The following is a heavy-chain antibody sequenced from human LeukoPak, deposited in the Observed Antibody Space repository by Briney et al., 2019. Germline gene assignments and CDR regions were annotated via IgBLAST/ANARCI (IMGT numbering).Heavy chain of an antibody. CDR1: GGTFSSYA. J-gene: IGHJ3*01. CDR3: ARAGWWELPRSAFDV. V-gene: IGHV1-69*06. Sequence: ASVKVSCKASGGTFSSYAISWVRQAPGQGLEWMGGIIPIFGTANYAQKFQGRVTITADKSTSTAYMELRSLTSDDTAVYYCARAGWWELPRSAFDVWGQGTMVTVSS. CDR2: IIPIFGTA. D-gene: IGHD1-26*01.